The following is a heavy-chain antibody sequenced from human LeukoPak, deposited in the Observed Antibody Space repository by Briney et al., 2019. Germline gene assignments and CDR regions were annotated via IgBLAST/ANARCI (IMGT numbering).Heavy chain of an antibody. D-gene: IGHD3-10*01. CDR3: AKDHYVSGRYDAFDI. V-gene: IGHV3-23*01. CDR1: GFTFRSYA. J-gene: IGHJ3*02. Sequence: GGSLRLSCAASGFTFRSYAMHWVRQAPGEGLEWVSSITTSGGSTYYADSVKGRFTISRDNAKNTLYLQMNSLRAEDTAVYYCAKDHYVSGRYDAFDIWGQGTMVTVSS. CDR2: ITTSGGST.